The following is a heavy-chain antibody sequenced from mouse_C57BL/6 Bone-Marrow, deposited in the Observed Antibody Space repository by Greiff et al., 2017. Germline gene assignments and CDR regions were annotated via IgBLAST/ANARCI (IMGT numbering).Heavy chain of an antibody. CDR2: IDPETGGT. CDR1: GYTFTDYE. V-gene: IGHV1-15*01. Sequence: QVQLQQSGAELVRPGASVTLSCKASGYTFTDYEMHWVKQTPVHGLEWIGAIDPETGGTAYNQKFKGKALLTADKSSSTAYMELRSLTSEDSAVYYCTQGAMDYWGQGTSVTGSS. CDR3: TQGAMDY. J-gene: IGHJ4*01.